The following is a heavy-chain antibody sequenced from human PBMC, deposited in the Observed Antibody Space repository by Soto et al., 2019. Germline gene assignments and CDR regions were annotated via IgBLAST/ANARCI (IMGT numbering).Heavy chain of an antibody. CDR1: GFTFSSYA. Sequence: PGGSLRLSCAASGFTFSSYAMHWVRQAPGKGLEWVAVISYDGSNKYYADSVKGRFTISRDNSKNTLYLQMNSLRAEDTAVYYCAGGYCSSTSCPTGYWGQGTLVTVSS. D-gene: IGHD2-2*01. CDR3: AGGYCSSTSCPTGY. V-gene: IGHV3-30-3*01. J-gene: IGHJ4*02. CDR2: ISYDGSNK.